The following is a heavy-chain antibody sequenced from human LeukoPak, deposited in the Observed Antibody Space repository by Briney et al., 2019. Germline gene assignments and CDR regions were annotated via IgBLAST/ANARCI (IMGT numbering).Heavy chain of an antibody. CDR1: GFTFSSYS. J-gene: IGHJ1*01. D-gene: IGHD4-11*01. CDR3: ASGIAVTSPVH. CDR2: ISSSSSYI. Sequence: GGSLRLSCAASGFTFSSYSMNWVRQAPGKGLEWVSSISSSSSYIYYADSVKGRFTISRDNAKNSLYLQMNSLRAEDTAVYYCASGIAVTSPVHWGQGTLVTVSS. V-gene: IGHV3-21*01.